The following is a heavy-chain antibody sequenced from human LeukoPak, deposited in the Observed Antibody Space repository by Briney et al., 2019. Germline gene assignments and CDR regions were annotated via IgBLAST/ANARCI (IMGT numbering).Heavy chain of an antibody. CDR1: GFTFRIYG. Sequence: GSLRLSCAASGFTFRIYGTSWVRQAPGKGLEWVSGISNSGGSTYYADSVKGRCTISRDNSKNTVYLQMNSLRVEDTAVYYCAKGRIWATPFDYWGQGTLVTVSS. D-gene: IGHD3-16*01. J-gene: IGHJ4*02. CDR2: ISNSGGST. V-gene: IGHV3-23*01. CDR3: AKGRIWATPFDY.